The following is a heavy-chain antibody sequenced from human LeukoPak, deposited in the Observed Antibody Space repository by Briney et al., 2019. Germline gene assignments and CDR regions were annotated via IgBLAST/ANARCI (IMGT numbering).Heavy chain of an antibody. CDR3: ARDMIRSGSYDY. J-gene: IGHJ4*02. D-gene: IGHD1-26*01. CDR2: ISSSSSYI. Sequence: PGGSLRLSCAASGFTFSSYAMHWVRQAPGKGLEWVSSISSSSSYIYYADSVKGRFTFSRDNAKNSLYLQMNSLRAEDTAVYYCARDMIRSGSYDYWGQGTLVTVSS. V-gene: IGHV3-21*01. CDR1: GFTFSSYA.